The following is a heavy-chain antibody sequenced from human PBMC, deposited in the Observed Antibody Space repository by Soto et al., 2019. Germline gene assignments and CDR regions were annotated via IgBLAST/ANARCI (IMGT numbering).Heavy chain of an antibody. CDR2: ITNSAGST. Sequence: EVQLLESGGGLVQPGGSLRLSCAASGFTFSNFAMSWVRQAPGEGLEWVSTITNSAGSTYYADSVKGRFTISRDNSRNTLFVQMNSLRAEDTAVYYCAKARAPMAFDYWGQGTLVTVSS. V-gene: IGHV3-23*01. D-gene: IGHD3-10*01. CDR1: GFTFSNFA. J-gene: IGHJ4*02. CDR3: AKARAPMAFDY.